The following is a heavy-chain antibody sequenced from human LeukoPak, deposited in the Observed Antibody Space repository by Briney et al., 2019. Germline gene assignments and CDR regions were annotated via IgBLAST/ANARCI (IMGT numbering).Heavy chain of an antibody. D-gene: IGHD3-22*01. J-gene: IGHJ1*01. CDR3: ARGYYDSSDYEYFQH. CDR1: GYTFTGYY. Sequence: ASVKVSCKASGYTFTGYYMHWVRQAPGQGLEWMGWINPDSGGTNSAQKFRGRVTMTRDTSSSTAYMELSRLRSDDTAVYYCARGYYDSSDYEYFQHWGQGTLVTVSS. CDR2: INPDSGGT. V-gene: IGHV1-2*02.